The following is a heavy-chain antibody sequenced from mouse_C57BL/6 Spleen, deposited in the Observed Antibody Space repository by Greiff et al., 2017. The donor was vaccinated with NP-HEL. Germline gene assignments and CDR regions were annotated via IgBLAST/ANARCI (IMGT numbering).Heavy chain of an antibody. CDR2: IYPGSGNT. CDR1: GYTFTSYG. CDR3: ARERVYYDSFYAMDY. Sequence: QVQLQQSGAELARPGASVKLSCKASGYTFTSYGISWVKPRTGQGLEWIGEIYPGSGNTYYNEKFKGKATLTADKSSSTAYMQLRSLTSEDTAVYICARERVYYDSFYAMDYWGQGTSVTVSS. D-gene: IGHD2-4*01. V-gene: IGHV1-81*01. J-gene: IGHJ4*01.